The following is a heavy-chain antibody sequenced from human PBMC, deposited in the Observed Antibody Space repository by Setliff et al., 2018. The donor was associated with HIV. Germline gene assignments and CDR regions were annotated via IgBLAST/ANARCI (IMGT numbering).Heavy chain of an antibody. J-gene: IGHJ3*01. CDR1: GFTFSSYG. CDR3: AKIPHTGDSAFDV. V-gene: IGHV3-30*18. CDR2: ISYDGSKK. D-gene: IGHD7-27*01. Sequence: GGSLRLSCAASGFTFSSYGMHWVRQAPGKGLEWVSLISYDGSKKYYADSVKGRFSISRDNPKNTVYLRMNSLRPEDTALYYCAKIPHTGDSAFDVWGQGTMVTVSS.